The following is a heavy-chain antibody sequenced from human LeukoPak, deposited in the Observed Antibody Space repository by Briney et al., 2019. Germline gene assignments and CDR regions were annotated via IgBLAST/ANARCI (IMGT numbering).Heavy chain of an antibody. CDR3: ARDYRGLQYGNYYFYYYMDV. CDR2: IDHSGRT. J-gene: IGHJ6*03. CDR1: GGSLTGYY. V-gene: IGHV4-34*01. D-gene: IGHD4-11*01. Sequence: SETLSLTCAVYGGSLTGYYWSWIRQAPGKGLEWIGEIDHSGRTKNDPSLKGRITIPVDTSKNQFSLKVTSMTAADTAVYYCARDYRGLQYGNYYFYYYMDVWGKGATVTVSS.